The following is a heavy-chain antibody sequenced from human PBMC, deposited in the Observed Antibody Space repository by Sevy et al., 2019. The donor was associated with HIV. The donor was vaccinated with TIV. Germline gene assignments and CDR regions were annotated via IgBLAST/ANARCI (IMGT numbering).Heavy chain of an antibody. CDR3: ARDHVKDGDLGDYYYYAMDV. J-gene: IGHJ6*02. D-gene: IGHD4-17*01. Sequence: GGSLRLSCAASGFTFSDYDMSWIRQAPGKGLEWLSYISGSDSTIYYAYSVKGRFTISRDNSKNSLYLQMNSLRAEDTAVYYCARDHVKDGDLGDYYYYAMDVWGQGTTVTVSS. V-gene: IGHV3-11*01. CDR1: GFTFSDYD. CDR2: ISGSDSTI.